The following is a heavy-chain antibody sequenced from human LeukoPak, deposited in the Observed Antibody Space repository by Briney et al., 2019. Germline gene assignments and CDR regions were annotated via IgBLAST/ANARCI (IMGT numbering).Heavy chain of an antibody. V-gene: IGHV4-59*01. CDR1: GGSISSYY. CDR3: ARIDGGNSGYFDY. Sequence: SETLFLTCTVSGGSISSYYWSWIRQPPGRGLEWIGYIYYSGSTNYNPSLKSRVTISVDTSKDQFYLKLSSVTAADTAVYYCARIDGGNSGYFDYWGQGTLVTVSS. CDR2: IYYSGST. D-gene: IGHD4-23*01. J-gene: IGHJ4*02.